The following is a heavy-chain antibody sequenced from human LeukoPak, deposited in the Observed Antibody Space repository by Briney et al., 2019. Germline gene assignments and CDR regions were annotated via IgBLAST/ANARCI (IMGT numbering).Heavy chain of an antibody. CDR3: ARASLEWFNDAFDI. CDR2: IYTSGST. J-gene: IGHJ3*02. Sequence: SETLSLTCTVSGGSISSCYWSWIRQPAGKGLEWIGRIYTSGSTNYNPSLKSRVTMSVDTSKNQFSLKLSSVTAADTAVYYCARASLEWFNDAFDIWGQGTMVTVSS. D-gene: IGHD3-3*01. CDR1: GGSISSCY. V-gene: IGHV4-4*07.